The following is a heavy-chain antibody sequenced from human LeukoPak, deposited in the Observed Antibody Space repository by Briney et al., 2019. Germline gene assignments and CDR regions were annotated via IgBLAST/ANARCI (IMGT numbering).Heavy chain of an antibody. CDR2: IRSKAYGGTT. V-gene: IGHV3-49*04. CDR3: TRVPGGWHNKYSSDY. CDR1: GCTFGDYA. J-gene: IGHJ4*02. D-gene: IGHD6-19*01. Sequence: GGSLKLSCTASGCTFGDYARSWVRQAPGKELEWVGFIRSKAYGGTTEYAASVKGRFTISRDDSKSIAYLQMNSLKTEDTAVYYCTRVPGGWHNKYSSDYWGQGTLVTFSS.